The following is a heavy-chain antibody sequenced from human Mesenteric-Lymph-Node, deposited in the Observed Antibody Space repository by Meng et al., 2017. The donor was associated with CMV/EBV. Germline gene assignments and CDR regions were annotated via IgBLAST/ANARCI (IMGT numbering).Heavy chain of an antibody. Sequence: GESLKISCAASGFTFSSYAMHWVRQAPGKGLEWVGLIRDDGSDTYYADSVRGRFTISRDNAKNSLYLQMNSLRAEDTAVYYCARDNWNYRSFDYWGQGTLVTVSS. D-gene: IGHD1-7*01. CDR2: IRDDGSDT. CDR3: ARDNWNYRSFDY. J-gene: IGHJ4*02. CDR1: GFTFSSYA. V-gene: IGHV3-33*08.